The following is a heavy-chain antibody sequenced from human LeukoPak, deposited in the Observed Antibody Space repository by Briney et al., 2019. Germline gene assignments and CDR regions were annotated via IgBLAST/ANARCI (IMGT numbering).Heavy chain of an antibody. Sequence: ASVKVSCKASGGAFSSYAISWVRQAPGQGLEWMGGIIPIFGTTNYAQTFHGSVTITADESTSTAYMALSSLRSEDTAVYYCARDHSSGLYYFDYWGQGTLVTVS. CDR1: GGAFSSYA. D-gene: IGHD6-19*01. J-gene: IGHJ4*02. CDR3: ARDHSSGLYYFDY. CDR2: IIPIFGTT. V-gene: IGHV1-69*13.